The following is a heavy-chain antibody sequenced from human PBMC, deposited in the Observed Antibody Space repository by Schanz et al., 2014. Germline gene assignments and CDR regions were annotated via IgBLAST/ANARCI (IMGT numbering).Heavy chain of an antibody. Sequence: QVQLVQSGAEVKKPGSSVKVSCTASGGTFSSYTISWIRQAPGQGLEWMGRIIPVLAIADYAQKFQGRVTITADKATSTASMELSSLRSEDTAVYYCARLGTGMAVAGSVIDSYYYYMDVWGEGTTVTVSS. CDR2: IIPVLAIA. D-gene: IGHD6-19*01. CDR3: ARLGTGMAVAGSVIDSYYYYMDV. V-gene: IGHV1-69*02. CDR1: GGTFSSYT. J-gene: IGHJ6*03.